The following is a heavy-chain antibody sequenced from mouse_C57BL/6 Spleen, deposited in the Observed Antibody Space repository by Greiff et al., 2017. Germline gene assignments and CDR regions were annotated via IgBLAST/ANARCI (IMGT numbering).Heavy chain of an antibody. V-gene: IGHV5-4*01. CDR1: GFTFSSYA. CDR2: ISDGGSYT. J-gene: IGHJ4*01. Sequence: EVKLVESGGGLVKPGGSLKLSCAASGFTFSSYAMSWVRQTPEKRLEWVATISDGGSYTYYPDNVKGRFTISRDNAKNDLYLQMSHLKSEDTAMYYCARDGSNGAMGYWGQGTSVTVSS. D-gene: IGHD1-1*01. CDR3: ARDGSNGAMGY.